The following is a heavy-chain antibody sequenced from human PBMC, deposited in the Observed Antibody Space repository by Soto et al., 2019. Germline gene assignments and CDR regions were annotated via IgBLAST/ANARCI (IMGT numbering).Heavy chain of an antibody. V-gene: IGHV3-30*01. J-gene: IGHJ4*02. D-gene: IGHD4-17*01. CDR3: ARGYDSTVTMVDN. Sequence: GGSLRLCCAACGLNFNANAMHWVRQPPDKGLEWMAVISFDASSKYYADSVKGRFTISRDNSKNTLYLQLNSLRLDDTAVYYCARGYDSTVTMVDNWGQGTLVTVSS. CDR1: GLNFNANA. CDR2: ISFDASSK.